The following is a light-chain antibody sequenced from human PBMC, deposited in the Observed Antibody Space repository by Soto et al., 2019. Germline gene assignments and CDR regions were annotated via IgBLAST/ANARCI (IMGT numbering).Light chain of an antibody. CDR3: QQDYTAPYA. Sequence: DIQMTQSPSSLSASVGDAVSLTCRASRSISNYLNWYQQKPGRAPQLLISGASSLQRGVPSRFSGSGSRTTFTFTITSLQPDEFAIYFWQQDYTAPYAFGPGTKVEIK. CDR2: GAS. CDR1: RSISNY. V-gene: IGKV1-39*01. J-gene: IGKJ3*01.